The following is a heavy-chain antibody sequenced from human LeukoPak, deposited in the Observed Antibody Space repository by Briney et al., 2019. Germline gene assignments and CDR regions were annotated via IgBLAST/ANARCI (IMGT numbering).Heavy chain of an antibody. D-gene: IGHD2/OR15-2a*01. CDR1: GFTFSSYA. Sequence: GGSLRLSCAASGFTFSSYAMHWVRQAPGKGLEWLTVISYDAKNIDYANSVEGRFTISRDNSRRTVHLQMDSLRVEDTAVYFCAKGVLSYYYMDVWGKGTTVIVSS. V-gene: IGHV3-30*04. J-gene: IGHJ6*03. CDR2: ISYDAKNI. CDR3: AKGVLSYYYMDV.